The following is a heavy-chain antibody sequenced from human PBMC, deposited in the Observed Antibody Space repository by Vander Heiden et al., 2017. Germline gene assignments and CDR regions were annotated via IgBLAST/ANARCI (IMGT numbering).Heavy chain of an antibody. CDR2: ISWNSGSI. CDR1: GFTFDDYA. J-gene: IGHJ6*02. Sequence: EVQLVESGGGLVQPGRSLRLSCAASGFTFDDYAMHWVRQAPGKGLEWVSGISWNSGSIGYADSVKGRVTISRDNAKNSLYLQMNSLRAEETALYYCAKDIGDSSAPHYYYGMDVWGQGTTVTVSS. CDR3: AKDIGDSSAPHYYYGMDV. V-gene: IGHV3-9*01. D-gene: IGHD6-25*01.